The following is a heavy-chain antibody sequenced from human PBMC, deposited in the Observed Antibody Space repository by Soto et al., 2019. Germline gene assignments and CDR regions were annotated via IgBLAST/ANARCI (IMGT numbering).Heavy chain of an antibody. Sequence: ASVKVSCKASGYTFTSYDINWVRQATGQGLEWMGWMNPNSGNTGYAQKFQGRVTMTRNTSISTAYMELSSLRSEDTAVYYCASTGFTISDIVATNNSYYYYYMDVWRNGTTVTVSS. D-gene: IGHD5-12*01. J-gene: IGHJ6*03. CDR2: MNPNSGNT. V-gene: IGHV1-8*01. CDR3: ASTGFTISDIVATNNSYYYYYMDV. CDR1: GYTFTSYD.